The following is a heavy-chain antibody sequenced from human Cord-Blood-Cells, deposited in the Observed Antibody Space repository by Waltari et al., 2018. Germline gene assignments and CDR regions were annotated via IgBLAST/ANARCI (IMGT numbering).Heavy chain of an antibody. V-gene: IGHV2-5*02. D-gene: IGHD6-13*01. CDR1: GFSPSTSGVG. CDR2: IYWDDDK. Sequence: QITLKESGPTLVKPTQTLTLTCTFSGFSPSTSGVGVGWIRQPPGKALEWLALIYWDDDKRYSPSLKSRLTITKDTSKNQVVLTMTNMDPVDTATYYCAHRTASGVAFDIWGQGTMVTVSS. J-gene: IGHJ3*02. CDR3: AHRTASGVAFDI.